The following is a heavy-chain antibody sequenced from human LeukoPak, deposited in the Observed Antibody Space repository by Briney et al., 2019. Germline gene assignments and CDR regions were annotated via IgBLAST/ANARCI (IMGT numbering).Heavy chain of an antibody. CDR3: ARDSEYDSSGY. D-gene: IGHD3-22*01. Sequence: ASVKVSCKASGYTFTSYGISWVRQAPGQGLEWMGWISAYNGNTNHAQKLQGRVTMTTDTSTSTAYMELRRLRSDDTAVYYCARDSEYDSSGYWGQGTLVTVSS. J-gene: IGHJ4*02. CDR2: ISAYNGNT. V-gene: IGHV1-18*01. CDR1: GYTFTSYG.